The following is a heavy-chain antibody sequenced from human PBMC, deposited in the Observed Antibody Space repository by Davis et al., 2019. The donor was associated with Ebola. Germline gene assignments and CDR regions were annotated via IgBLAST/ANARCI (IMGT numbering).Heavy chain of an antibody. D-gene: IGHD3-3*01. CDR3: ARTLRFLSGDSGKNWFDP. CDR2: IHHSGNT. V-gene: IGHV4-30-4*01. Sequence: SETLSLTCNVSGGSISRDDYYWNWIRQPPGNGLEWIGYIHHSGNTYYNPSLKSRVSISVDTSKNQFSLKLSSVTAADTAVYYCARTLRFLSGDSGKNWFDPWGQGTLVTVSS. CDR1: GGSISRDDYY. J-gene: IGHJ5*02.